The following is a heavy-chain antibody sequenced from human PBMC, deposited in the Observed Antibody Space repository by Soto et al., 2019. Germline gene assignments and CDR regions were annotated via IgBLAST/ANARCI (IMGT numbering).Heavy chain of an antibody. J-gene: IGHJ3*02. CDR1: GFIFSNCA. Sequence: PGGCLRRSCAASGFIFSNCAISWVRQAPGKGPEWVSIIRGSGVNTSYEESVKGRFTTSRDNSKKMLYLQMRSLRAEDPAVYYCAKWVVLRYFAWLFTWPPHDAFDIWGQATMVTVS. V-gene: IGHV3-23*01. D-gene: IGHD3-9*01. CDR3: AKWVVLRYFAWLFTWPPHDAFDI. CDR2: IRGSGVNT.